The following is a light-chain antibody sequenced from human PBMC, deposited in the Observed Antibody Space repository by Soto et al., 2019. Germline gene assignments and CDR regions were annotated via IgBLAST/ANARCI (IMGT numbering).Light chain of an antibody. CDR1: SSDVGSYNL. J-gene: IGLJ1*01. CDR3: CSYAGSSTYV. Sequence: QSVLTQPASVSGSPGQSITISCTGTSSDVGSYNLVSWYQQHPGKAPKLMIYEVSKRPSGVSNRFSGSKSGNTASLTISGLQAEDEADYYCCSYAGSSTYVFGTRDQGHRP. CDR2: EVS. V-gene: IGLV2-23*02.